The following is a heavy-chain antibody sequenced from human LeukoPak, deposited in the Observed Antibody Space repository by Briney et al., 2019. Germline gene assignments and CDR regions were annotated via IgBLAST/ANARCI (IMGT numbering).Heavy chain of an antibody. CDR2: ISSSSSYI. CDR3: ARAPPTYYYDSSGPFDY. J-gene: IGHJ4*02. Sequence: GGSLRLSCAASGFTFSSYSMNWVRQAPGKGLEWVSSISSSSSYIYYADSVKGRFTISRDNAKNSLYLQMHSLRAEDTAVYYCARAPPTYYYDSSGPFDYWGQGTLVTVSS. CDR1: GFTFSSYS. D-gene: IGHD3-22*01. V-gene: IGHV3-21*01.